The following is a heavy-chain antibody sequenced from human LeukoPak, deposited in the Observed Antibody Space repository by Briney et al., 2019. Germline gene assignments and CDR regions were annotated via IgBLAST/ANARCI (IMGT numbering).Heavy chain of an antibody. D-gene: IGHD4-17*01. Sequence: GGSLRLSCAASGFTFSDYILDWVRQAPGKGLEWVSTISGSGADTYYADSVKGRFTISRDNSKNTLYLEMNSLRAEDTAVFYCAKNLRFDYGDYGDYFDYWGQGVLVTVSS. V-gene: IGHV3-23*01. CDR1: GFTFSDYI. J-gene: IGHJ4*02. CDR3: AKNLRFDYGDYGDYFDY. CDR2: ISGSGADT.